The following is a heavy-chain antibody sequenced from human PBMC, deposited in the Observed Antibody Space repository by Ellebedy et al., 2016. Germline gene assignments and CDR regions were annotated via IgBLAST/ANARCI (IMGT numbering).Heavy chain of an antibody. D-gene: IGHD3-10*01. J-gene: IGHJ6*02. CDR3: ARELLGSGRLYGMDV. V-gene: IGHV4-31*03. Sequence: SETLSLXXTVSGGSISSGGYYWSWIRQHPGKGLEWIGYIYYSGSTNYNPSLKSRVTISVDTSKNQFSLKLSSVTAADTAVYYCARELLGSGRLYGMDVWGQGTTVTVSS. CDR1: GGSISSGGYY. CDR2: IYYSGST.